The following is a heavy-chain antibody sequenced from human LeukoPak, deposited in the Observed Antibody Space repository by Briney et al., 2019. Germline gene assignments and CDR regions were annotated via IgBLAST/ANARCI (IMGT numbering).Heavy chain of an antibody. Sequence: GGXLRLSCAASGFTFSSYAMSWVRQAPGKGLEWVSAISGSGGSTYYADSVKGRFTISRDNSKNTLYLQMNSLRAEDTAVYYCAKVLYYYDSSGYCHAFDIWGQGTMVTVSS. J-gene: IGHJ3*02. V-gene: IGHV3-23*01. D-gene: IGHD3-22*01. CDR2: ISGSGGST. CDR1: GFTFSSYA. CDR3: AKVLYYYDSSGYCHAFDI.